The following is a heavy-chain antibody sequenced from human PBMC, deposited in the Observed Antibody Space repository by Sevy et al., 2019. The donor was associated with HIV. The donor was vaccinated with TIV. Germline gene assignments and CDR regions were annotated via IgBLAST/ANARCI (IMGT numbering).Heavy chain of an antibody. J-gene: IGHJ3*02. V-gene: IGHV3-15*01. Sequence: GGSLRLSCAASGFTFSNAWMSWVRQAPGKGLEWVGRIKSKTDGGTTDYAAPVKGRFTISRDDSKNTLYLQMNSLKTEDTAVYYCTTDPSPRSMVRGVIIASDAFDIWGQGTMVTVSS. D-gene: IGHD3-10*01. CDR2: IKSKTDGGTT. CDR3: TTDPSPRSMVRGVIIASDAFDI. CDR1: GFTFSNAW.